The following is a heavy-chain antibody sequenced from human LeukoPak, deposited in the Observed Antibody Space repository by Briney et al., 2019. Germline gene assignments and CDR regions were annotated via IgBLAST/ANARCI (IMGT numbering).Heavy chain of an antibody. CDR1: GFTFSSYW. Sequence: PGGSLRLSCAASGFTFSSYWMHWVRQAPGKGLVWVSRSNSDGSSTSYADSVKGRFTISRDNAKNTLYLQMNSLRAEDTAVYYCARYDILTGSNDYWGQGTLVTVSS. CDR3: ARYDILTGSNDY. CDR2: SNSDGSST. V-gene: IGHV3-74*01. D-gene: IGHD3-9*01. J-gene: IGHJ4*02.